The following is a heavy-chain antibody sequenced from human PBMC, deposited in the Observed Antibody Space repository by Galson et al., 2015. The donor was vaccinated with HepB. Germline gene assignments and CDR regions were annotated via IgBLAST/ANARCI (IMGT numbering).Heavy chain of an antibody. CDR2: IYPGDSDT. J-gene: IGHJ4*02. V-gene: IGHV5-51*01. D-gene: IGHD2-2*01. CDR3: ARLSIVVVPAAMSCYFDY. Sequence: QSGAEVKKPGESLKISCKGSGYSFTSYWIGWVRQMPGKGLEWMGIIYPGDSDTRYSPSFQGQVTISADKSISTAYLQWSSLKASDTAMYYCARLSIVVVPAAMSCYFDYWGQGTLVTVSS. CDR1: GYSFTSYW.